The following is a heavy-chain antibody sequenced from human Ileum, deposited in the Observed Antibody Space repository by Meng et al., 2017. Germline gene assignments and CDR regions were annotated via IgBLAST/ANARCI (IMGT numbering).Heavy chain of an antibody. D-gene: IGHD3-10*01. CDR1: GFTLSSDW. V-gene: IGHV3-7*01. CDR2: IEGNGRHI. CDR3: PYLVGSGSYYPPTNY. J-gene: IGHJ4*02. Sequence: GESLKISCAASGFTLSSDWMSWVRQAPGKGLEWVANIEGNGRHIYYVDSVKGRFVISRDNAKNSLYLQMNSLRVEDTAVYYCPYLVGSGSYYPPTNYWGQGTLVTVSS.